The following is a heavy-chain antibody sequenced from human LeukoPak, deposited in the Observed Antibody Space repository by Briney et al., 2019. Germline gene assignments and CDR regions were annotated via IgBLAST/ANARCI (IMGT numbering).Heavy chain of an antibody. CDR1: GFTFSSYW. D-gene: IGHD4-11*01. Sequence: GGSLRLSCAASGFTFSSYWMHWVRQSPGKGPVWISHISSGDGTNIGYADSVKGRFTISRDNAKNTLYLQMNSLGVEDTAVYYCTRTTGQRCFDCWGQGTQVTVSS. CDR3: TRTTGQRCFDC. J-gene: IGHJ4*02. V-gene: IGHV3-74*01. CDR2: ISSGDGTNI.